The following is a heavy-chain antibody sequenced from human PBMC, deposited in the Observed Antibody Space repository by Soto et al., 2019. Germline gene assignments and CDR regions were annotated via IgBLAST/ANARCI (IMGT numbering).Heavy chain of an antibody. CDR1: GGSISSSSYY. D-gene: IGHD6-13*01. CDR2: IYYSGST. V-gene: IGHV4-39*01. Sequence: SWTLSLTCAFCGGSISSSSYYWGWIRQPPGKGLEWIGSIYYSGSTYYNPSLKSRVTISVDTSKNQFSLKLSSVTAADTAVYYCARRDSSCYDYWGQGTLVTVSS. J-gene: IGHJ4*02. CDR3: ARRDSSCYDY.